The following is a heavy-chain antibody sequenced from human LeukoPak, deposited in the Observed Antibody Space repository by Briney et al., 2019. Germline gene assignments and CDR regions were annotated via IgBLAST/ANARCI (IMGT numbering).Heavy chain of an antibody. D-gene: IGHD3-10*01. CDR2: IRSSSRTI. CDR3: ARGGSGGSGSYYFDY. CDR1: GFTFSSYS. J-gene: IGHJ4*02. Sequence: GGSLRLSCAASGFTFSSYSMNWVRQAPGKGLEWVSYIRSSSRTIYYADSVKGRFTISRDNAKNSLFLQMNSLRAEDTAVYYCARGGSGGSGSYYFDYWGQGTLVTVSS. V-gene: IGHV3-48*01.